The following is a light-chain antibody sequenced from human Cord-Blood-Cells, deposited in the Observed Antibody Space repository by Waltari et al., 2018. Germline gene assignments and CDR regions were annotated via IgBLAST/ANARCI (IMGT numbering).Light chain of an antibody. V-gene: IGLV2-11*01. J-gene: IGLJ2*01. CDR1: SSDVGGYNY. Sequence: QSALTQPHSVSGSPGQSVTISCTGTSSDVGGYNYVSWYQQHPGKAPKLMIYDVSKRASGGPGWVVGSKGGNTGSLTISGVQAEDEAEYYCGSYAGSYTFDVVFGGGTKLTVL. CDR2: DVS. CDR3: GSYAGSYTFDVV.